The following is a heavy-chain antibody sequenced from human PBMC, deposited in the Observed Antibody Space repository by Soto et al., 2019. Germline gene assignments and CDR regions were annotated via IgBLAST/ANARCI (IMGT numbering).Heavy chain of an antibody. J-gene: IGHJ6*02. CDR1: GDSVSSNSAA. CDR2: IYYRSKWSN. V-gene: IGHV6-1*01. CDR3: ARDIPAAGALVV. Sequence: LSQTLSLTCAISGDSVSSNSAAWNWIRQSPSRGLEWLGRIYYRSKWSNDYAVSVKSRITINPDTSKNQFSLQLSSVTPEDTAVYYCARDIPAAGALVVWGQGTAVTVSS. D-gene: IGHD6-13*01.